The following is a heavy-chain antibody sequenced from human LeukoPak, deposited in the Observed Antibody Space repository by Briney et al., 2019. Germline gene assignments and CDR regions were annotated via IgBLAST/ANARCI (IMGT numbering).Heavy chain of an antibody. J-gene: IGHJ5*02. V-gene: IGHV1-2*02. D-gene: IGHD2-2*01. CDR3: ARGPIVVVPAAISRESWFDP. Sequence: GASVKVSCKASGYTFTGYYMHWVRQAPGQGLEWMGWINPNSGGTNCAQKFQGRVTMTRDTSISTAYMELSRLGSDDTAVYYCARGPIVVVPAAISRESWFDPWGQGTLVTVSS. CDR2: INPNSGGT. CDR1: GYTFTGYY.